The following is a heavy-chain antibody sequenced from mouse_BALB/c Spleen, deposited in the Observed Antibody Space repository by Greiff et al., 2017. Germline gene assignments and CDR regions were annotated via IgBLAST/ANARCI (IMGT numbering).Heavy chain of an antibody. CDR2: ISSGSSTI. D-gene: IGHD2-4*01. V-gene: IGHV5-17*02. CDR3: AREDYDYGFAY. Sequence: EVQVVESGGGLVQPGGSRKLSCAASGFTFSSFGMHWVRQAPEKGLEWVAYISSGSSTIYYADTVKGRFTISRDNPKNTLFLQMTSLRSEDTAMYYCAREDYDYGFAYWGQGTLVTVSA. CDR1: GFTFSSFG. J-gene: IGHJ3*01.